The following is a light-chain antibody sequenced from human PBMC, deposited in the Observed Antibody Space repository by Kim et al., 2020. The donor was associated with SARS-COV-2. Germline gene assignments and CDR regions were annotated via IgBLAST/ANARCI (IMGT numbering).Light chain of an antibody. CDR1: QSINDW. Sequence: DIQMTQSPSILSASVGDRVTITCRASQSINDWLAWYQQKPGKAPKLLIYKTSSLESGVPSRFSGSGSGTEFTLTVNNLQPDDFATYYCQQYNGYPVTFGQGTRLEIK. CDR3: QQYNGYPVT. J-gene: IGKJ5*01. V-gene: IGKV1-5*03. CDR2: KTS.